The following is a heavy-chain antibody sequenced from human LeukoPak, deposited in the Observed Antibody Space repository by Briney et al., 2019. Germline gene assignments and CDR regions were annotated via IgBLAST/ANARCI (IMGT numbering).Heavy chain of an antibody. D-gene: IGHD6-19*01. CDR1: GFTFDDFA. V-gene: IGHV3-9*01. CDR3: ARLKYSSGWYSPYYYYGMDV. J-gene: IGHJ6*02. Sequence: PGRSLRLSCAASGFTFDDFAMHWVRQVPGRGLEWVSGIAWNNAIIGYADSVRGRFTISRDNSKNTLYLQMNSLRAEDTAVYYCARLKYSSGWYSPYYYYGMDVWGQGTTVTVSS. CDR2: IAWNNAII.